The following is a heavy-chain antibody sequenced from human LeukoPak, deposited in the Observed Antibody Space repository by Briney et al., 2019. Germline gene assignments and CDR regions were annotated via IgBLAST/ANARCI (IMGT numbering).Heavy chain of an antibody. D-gene: IGHD2-2*01. CDR2: ISGSGGST. CDR1: GFTFSSYA. J-gene: IGHJ6*03. Sequence: RESLRLSCAASGFTFSSYAMSWVRQAPGKGLEWVSAISGSGGSTYYADSVKGRFTISRDNSKNTLYLQMNSLRAEDTAVYYCAKDKAYCSSTSCYVNPYYYMDVWGKGTTVTVSS. V-gene: IGHV3-23*01. CDR3: AKDKAYCSSTSCYVNPYYYMDV.